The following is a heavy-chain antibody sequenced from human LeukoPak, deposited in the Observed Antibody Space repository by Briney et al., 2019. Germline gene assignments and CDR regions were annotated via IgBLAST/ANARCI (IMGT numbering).Heavy chain of an antibody. CDR1: GFTFSTYN. CDR2: ISSSSTTI. D-gene: IGHD3-22*01. CDR3: VKDSTHFRVWDSYDTAGLNY. Sequence: PGGSLRLSCAASGFTFSTYNMNWVRQAPGQGLEWVSYISSSSTTIYYADSVKGRFTISRDSAKNTLYLQMNSLRAEDTAVYYCVKDSTHFRVWDSYDTAGLNYWGQGTLVTVSS. J-gene: IGHJ4*02. V-gene: IGHV3-48*01.